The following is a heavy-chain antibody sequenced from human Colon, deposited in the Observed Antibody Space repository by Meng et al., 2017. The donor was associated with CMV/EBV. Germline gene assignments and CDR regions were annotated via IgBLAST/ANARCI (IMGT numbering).Heavy chain of an antibody. D-gene: IGHD2-21*01. V-gene: IGHV3-74*01. Sequence: GGSLRLSCAASGFALNNYWMHWVRQAPGKGLVWVARIYSDGDRSNIKYADSVEGRFTISRDNAKNTLYLQLNSLRAEDTAVYYCARDIGDLSVVVIAGTGYYGMDVWGQGTTVTVSS. CDR2: IYSDGDRSNI. CDR3: ARDIGDLSVVVIAGTGYYGMDV. CDR1: GFALNNYW. J-gene: IGHJ6*02.